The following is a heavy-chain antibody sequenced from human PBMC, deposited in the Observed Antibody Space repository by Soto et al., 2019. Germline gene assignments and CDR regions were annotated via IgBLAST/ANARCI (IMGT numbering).Heavy chain of an antibody. CDR2: IYYSGST. Sequence: PSETLSLTCTVSGGSISSGDYYWSWIRQPPGKGLEWIGYIYYSGSTYYNPSLKSRVTIPVDTSKNQFSLKLSSVTAADTAVYYCARDLAAGTLMDVWGQGTTVTVSS. D-gene: IGHD6-13*01. V-gene: IGHV4-30-4*01. CDR3: ARDLAAGTLMDV. J-gene: IGHJ6*02. CDR1: GGSISSGDYY.